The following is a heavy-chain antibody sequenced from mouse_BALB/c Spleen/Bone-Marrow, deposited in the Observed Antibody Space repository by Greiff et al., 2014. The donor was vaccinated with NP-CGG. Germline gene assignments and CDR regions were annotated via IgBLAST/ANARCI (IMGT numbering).Heavy chain of an antibody. CDR1: GFTFSSYT. D-gene: IGHD3-1*01. J-gene: IGHJ4*01. CDR3: ARHVGNPYAMDY. CDR2: ITSGGGST. Sequence: DVKLVESGGGLVQPGGSLKLSCAASGFTFSSYTMSWVRQTPEKRLEWVAYITSGGGSTYYPDTVKGRFTISRDHAKNTLYLQMSSLKSEDTAMYYCARHVGNPYAMDYWGQGTSVTVSS. V-gene: IGHV5-12-2*01.